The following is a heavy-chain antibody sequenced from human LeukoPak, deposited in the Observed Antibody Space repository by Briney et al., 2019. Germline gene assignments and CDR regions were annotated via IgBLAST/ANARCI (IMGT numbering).Heavy chain of an antibody. J-gene: IGHJ4*02. D-gene: IGHD2-2*01. CDR2: ISGSGGST. V-gene: IGHV3-23*01. CDR1: RFTCSNFA. CDR3: AKSGPYCSSTSCNYFDY. Sequence: GGSLRLSCAASRFTCSNFAMSWVRQAPGKGLEWVSAISGSGGSTYYADSVKGRFTISRDNSKNALFLQMNSLRAEDTAVYYCAKSGPYCSSTSCNYFDYWGQGTLVTVSS.